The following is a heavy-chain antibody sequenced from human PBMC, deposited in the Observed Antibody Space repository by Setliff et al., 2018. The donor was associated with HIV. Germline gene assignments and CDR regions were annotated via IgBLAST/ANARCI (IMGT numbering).Heavy chain of an antibody. CDR2: ISPYNGGT. CDR3: ARDYYDSSGYIFFPGLPDY. J-gene: IGHJ4*02. V-gene: IGHV1-2*02. Sequence: GASVKVSCKASGYTFTSYSISWVRQAPGQGLEWMGWISPYNGGTNYAQKFQGRVTMTRDTSISTADMELSRLRSDDTAVYYCARDYYDSSGYIFFPGLPDYWGQGTLVTVSS. CDR1: GYTFTSYS. D-gene: IGHD3-22*01.